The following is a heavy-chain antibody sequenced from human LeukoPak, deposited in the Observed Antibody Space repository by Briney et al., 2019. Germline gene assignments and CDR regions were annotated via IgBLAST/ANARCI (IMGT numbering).Heavy chain of an antibody. V-gene: IGHV3-74*01. CDR2: INTDGSST. J-gene: IGHJ5*02. D-gene: IGHD1-26*01. Sequence: GGSLRLSCAASGCIHWVRQAPGKGLVWVSRINTDGSSTSYADSVKGRFTISRDNAKNTVYLQMNSLRAEDTAVYYCAGGGSYYLRPWGQGTLVTVSS. CDR1: GC. CDR3: AGGGSYYLRP.